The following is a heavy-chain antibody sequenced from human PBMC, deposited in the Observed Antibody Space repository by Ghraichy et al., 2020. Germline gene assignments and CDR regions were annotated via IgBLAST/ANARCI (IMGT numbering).Heavy chain of an antibody. CDR2: INHSGST. J-gene: IGHJ3*02. D-gene: IGHD6-19*01. CDR3: ARGGLKEQWLVNRHAFDI. CDR1: GGSFSGYY. V-gene: IGHV4-34*01. Sequence: SETLSLTCAVYGGSFSGYYWSWIRQPPGKGLEWIGEINHSGSTNYNPSLKSRVTISVDTSKNQFSLKLSSVTAADTAVYYCARGGLKEQWLVNRHAFDIWGQGTMVTVSS.